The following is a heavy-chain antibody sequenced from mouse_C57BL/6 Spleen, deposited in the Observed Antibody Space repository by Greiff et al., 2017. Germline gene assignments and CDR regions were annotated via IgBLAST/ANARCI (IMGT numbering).Heavy chain of an antibody. CDR3: AGGNYGGVFAY. D-gene: IGHD2-1*01. Sequence: QVQLQQPGAELVMPGASVKLSCKASGYTFTSYWMHWVKQRPGQGLEWIGEIDPSDSYTNYNQKFKGKSTLTVDKASSTAYMQLSSLTSEDSAVYYCAGGNYGGVFAYWGQGTLVTVSA. CDR1: GYTFTSYW. CDR2: IDPSDSYT. J-gene: IGHJ3*01. V-gene: IGHV1-69*01.